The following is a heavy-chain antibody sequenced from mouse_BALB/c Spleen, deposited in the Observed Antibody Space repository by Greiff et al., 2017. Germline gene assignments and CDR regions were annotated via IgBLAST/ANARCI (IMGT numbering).Heavy chain of an antibody. Sequence: EVKLQESGAELVKPGASVKLSCTASGFNIKDTYMHWVKQRPEQGLEWIGRIDPANGNTKYDPKFQGKATITADTSSNTAYLQLSSLTSEDTAVYYCARRGQRVGGFDVWGAGTTVTVSS. V-gene: IGHV14-3*02. CDR2: IDPANGNT. J-gene: IGHJ1*01. CDR1: GFNIKDTY. CDR3: ARRGQRVGGFDV.